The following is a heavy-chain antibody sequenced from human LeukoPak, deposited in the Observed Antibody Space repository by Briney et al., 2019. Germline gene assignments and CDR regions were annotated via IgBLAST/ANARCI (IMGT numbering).Heavy chain of an antibody. CDR3: ARHPFATPFDS. J-gene: IGHJ4*02. V-gene: IGHV4-59*08. CDR2: AYSSGHT. Sequence: SETLSLTCTVSGCSISDNYWSWIRQPPGKGLEWMGYAYSSGHTIYNSSLKSRVSMSLDTSKSQFSLRLSSVTAADTALYFCARHPFATPFDSWGPGTLVTVSS. D-gene: IGHD2-15*01. CDR1: GCSISDNY.